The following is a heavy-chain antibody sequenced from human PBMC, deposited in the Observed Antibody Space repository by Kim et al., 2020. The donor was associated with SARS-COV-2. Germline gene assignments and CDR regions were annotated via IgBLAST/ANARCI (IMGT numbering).Heavy chain of an antibody. Sequence: YYNPSLKSRVTISVDTSKNQFSLKLSSVTAADTAVYYCARIYGSGSSVDYWGQGTLVTVSS. J-gene: IGHJ4*02. V-gene: IGHV4-39*01. CDR3: ARIYGSGSSVDY. D-gene: IGHD3-10*01.